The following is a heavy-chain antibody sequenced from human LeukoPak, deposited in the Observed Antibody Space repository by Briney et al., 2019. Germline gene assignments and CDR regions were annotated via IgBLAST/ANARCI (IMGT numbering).Heavy chain of an antibody. CDR2: IIPIFGTA. D-gene: IGHD5-24*01. CDR3: IRDGGYGAYAFDI. J-gene: IGHJ3*02. Sequence: SVKVSCKASGGTFSSYAISWVRQAPGQGLEWMGGIIPIFGTANYAQKFQGRVTITADKSTSTAYMELSSLRSEDTAVYYCIRDGGYGAYAFDIWGQGTMVTVSS. CDR1: GGTFSSYA. V-gene: IGHV1-69*06.